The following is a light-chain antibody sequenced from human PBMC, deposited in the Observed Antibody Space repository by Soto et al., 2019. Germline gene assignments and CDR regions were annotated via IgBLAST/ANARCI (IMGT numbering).Light chain of an antibody. Sequence: EIVLTQSPGSLSLSPGERATLSCRASQSVSSTYFSWYQHKPGQAPRLLIYGGSRRATGVPDRFSGGGSGTDFTLTISRLEPEDLAVFYCHQYGSAPRTFGQGTRLEIK. CDR2: GGS. CDR3: HQYGSAPRT. J-gene: IGKJ5*01. CDR1: QSVSSTY. V-gene: IGKV3-20*01.